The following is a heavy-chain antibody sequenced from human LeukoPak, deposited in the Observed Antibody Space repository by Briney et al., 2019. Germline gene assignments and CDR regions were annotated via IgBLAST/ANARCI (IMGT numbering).Heavy chain of an antibody. CDR1: GFTFSSYA. Sequence: GGSLRLSCAASGFTFSSYAMHWVRQAPGKGLEWVAVISYDGSNKYYADSVKGRFTIDRDNSKNTVYLQMNNLRADDTALYSCARQESRNYYYEGLDYWGQGTLVTVSS. V-gene: IGHV3-30*04. CDR2: ISYDGSNK. D-gene: IGHD3-22*01. J-gene: IGHJ4*02. CDR3: ARQESRNYYYEGLDY.